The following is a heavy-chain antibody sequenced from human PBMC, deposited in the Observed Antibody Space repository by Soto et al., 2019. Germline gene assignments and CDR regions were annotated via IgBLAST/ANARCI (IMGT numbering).Heavy chain of an antibody. CDR1: GFTFSSYA. CDR3: ERYCSSTSCYGGFDY. J-gene: IGHJ4*02. V-gene: IGHV3-23*01. D-gene: IGHD2-2*01. Sequence: GGSLRLPCAASGFTFSSYAMSWVRQAPGKGLEWVSAISGSGGSTYYADSVKGRFTISRDNSKNTLYLQMNSLRAEDTAVYYCERYCSSTSCYGGFDYWGQGTLVTVSS. CDR2: ISGSGGST.